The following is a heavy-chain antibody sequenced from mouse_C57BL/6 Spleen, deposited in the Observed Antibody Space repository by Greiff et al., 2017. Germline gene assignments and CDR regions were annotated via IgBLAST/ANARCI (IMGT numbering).Heavy chain of an antibody. J-gene: IGHJ2*01. CDR3: ARLGQDY. Sequence: VQLQQSGAELVRPGSSVKLSCKASGYTFTSYWMPWVKQRPIQGLEWIGNIDPSDSDTHYNQKFKDKATLTVDKSSSTAYMQLSSLTSEDSAVYYCARLGQDYWGQGTTLTVSS. V-gene: IGHV1-52*01. CDR1: GYTFTSYW. D-gene: IGHD4-1*01. CDR2: IDPSDSDT.